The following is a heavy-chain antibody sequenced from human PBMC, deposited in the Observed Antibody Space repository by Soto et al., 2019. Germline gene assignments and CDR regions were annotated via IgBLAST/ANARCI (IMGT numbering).Heavy chain of an antibody. V-gene: IGHV4-4*02. J-gene: IGHJ4*02. CDR1: GVSISRSNW. CDR2: LYPSGGT. CDR3: ARYSSSWDYYFDY. D-gene: IGHD6-13*01. Sequence: SETLSLTCSVSGVSISRSNWWTWVRQAPGKGLEWIGELYPSGGTTYNPSLQNRVTISVDYSKNHLSLKLSSVTAADTAVYYCARYSSSWDYYFDYWGQGTLVTVSS.